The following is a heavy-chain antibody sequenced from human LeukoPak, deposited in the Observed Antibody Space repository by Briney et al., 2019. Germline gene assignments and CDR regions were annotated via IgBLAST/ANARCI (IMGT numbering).Heavy chain of an antibody. Sequence: PGGSLRLSCAASGFTFSSYAMHWVRQAPGKGLEWVTFIRYDGSNKYYADSVKGRFTISRDNAKSSLYLQMNSLRDEDTAVYYCARDPYSGSYGDYYYYYMDVWGKGTTVTISS. V-gene: IGHV3-30*02. CDR3: ARDPYSGSYGDYYYYYMDV. D-gene: IGHD1-26*01. CDR1: GFTFSSYA. CDR2: IRYDGSNK. J-gene: IGHJ6*03.